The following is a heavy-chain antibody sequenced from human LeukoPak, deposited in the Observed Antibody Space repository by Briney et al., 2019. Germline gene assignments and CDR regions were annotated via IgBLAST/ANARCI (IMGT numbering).Heavy chain of an antibody. Sequence: SVKVSCKASGGTFSSYAISWVRQAPGQGLEWMGGIIPIFGTANYAQKFQGRVAITADESTSTAYMELSSLRSEDTAVYYCARSITMIVVAGPADDAFDIWGQGTMVTVSS. CDR3: ARSITMIVVAGPADDAFDI. CDR2: IIPIFGTA. J-gene: IGHJ3*02. D-gene: IGHD3-22*01. V-gene: IGHV1-69*13. CDR1: GGTFSSYA.